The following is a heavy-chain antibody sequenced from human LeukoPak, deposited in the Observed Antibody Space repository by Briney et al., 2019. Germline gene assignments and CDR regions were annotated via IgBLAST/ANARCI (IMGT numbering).Heavy chain of an antibody. CDR1: GGTFSSYA. Sequence: SVKVSCKASGGTFSSYAISWVRQAPGQGLEWMGGIIPIFGTANYAQKFQGRVTITTDESTSTAYMELSSLRFEDTAVYYCAREGVGATTRNYYYYYMDVWGKGTTVTVSS. J-gene: IGHJ6*03. D-gene: IGHD1-26*01. CDR2: IIPIFGTA. V-gene: IGHV1-69*05. CDR3: AREGVGATTRNYYYYYMDV.